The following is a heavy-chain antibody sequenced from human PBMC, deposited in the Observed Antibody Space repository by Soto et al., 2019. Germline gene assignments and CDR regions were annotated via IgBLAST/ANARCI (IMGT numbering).Heavy chain of an antibody. V-gene: IGHV4-59*01. CDR2: IYYSGST. CDR1: GGSISSYY. D-gene: IGHD3-3*01. CDR3: ARGVITILGVVPPDYYYGMNV. J-gene: IGHJ6*02. Sequence: PSETLSLTCTVSGGSISSYYWSWIRQPPGKGLEWIGYIYYSGSTNYNPSLKSRVTISVDTSKNQFSLKLSSVTAADTAVYYCARGVITILGVVPPDYYYGMNVWGQGTRFTVS.